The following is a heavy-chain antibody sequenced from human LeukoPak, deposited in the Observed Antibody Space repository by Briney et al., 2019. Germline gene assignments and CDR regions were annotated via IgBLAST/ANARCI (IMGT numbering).Heavy chain of an antibody. D-gene: IGHD3-22*01. CDR2: IYYSGST. V-gene: IGHV4-59*01. Sequence: SETLSLTCAVYGGSFSGYYWSWIRQPPGKGLEWIGYIYYSGSTNYNPSLKSRVTISVDTSKNQFSLKLSSVTAADTAVYYCARESDYYDSSGYSSFDYWGQGTLVTVSS. J-gene: IGHJ4*02. CDR1: GGSFSGYY. CDR3: ARESDYYDSSGYSSFDY.